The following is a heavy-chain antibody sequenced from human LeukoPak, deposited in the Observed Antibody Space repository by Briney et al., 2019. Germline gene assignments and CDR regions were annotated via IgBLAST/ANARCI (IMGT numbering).Heavy chain of an antibody. D-gene: IGHD3-9*01. CDR3: AKGSLSGLYYFDY. CDR2: ISGSGGST. V-gene: IGHV3-23*01. CDR1: EFPFSSYA. Sequence: GGSLRLSCAASEFPFSSYAMNWVRQAPGKGLEWVSTISGSGGSTNYADSVKGRFTISRDNSKNTLYLQMNSLRAEDTAVYYRAKGSLSGLYYFDYWGQGTLVTVSS. J-gene: IGHJ4*02.